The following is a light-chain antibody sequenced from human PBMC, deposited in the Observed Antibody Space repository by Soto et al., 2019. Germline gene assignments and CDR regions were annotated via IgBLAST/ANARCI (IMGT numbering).Light chain of an antibody. V-gene: IGLV1-44*01. Sequence: QSVLTPPPSASGTPGQRVTISWSGGGANIGSNTVNWYQQLPGTAPKLLIYSNNQRPSVVPDRFSVSKSGTSASLAISGLQSEDEADYYCAAWDDSLNGFVFGIGTKV. CDR2: SNN. CDR1: GANIGSNT. CDR3: AAWDDSLNGFV. J-gene: IGLJ1*01.